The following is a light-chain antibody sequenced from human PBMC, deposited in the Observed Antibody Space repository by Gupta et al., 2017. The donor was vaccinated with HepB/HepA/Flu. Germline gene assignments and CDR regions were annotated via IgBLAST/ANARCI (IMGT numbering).Light chain of an antibody. V-gene: IGLV2-14*03. J-gene: IGLJ2*01. CDR2: DVS. Sequence: TLSQPASAVGSPHPSITISCTGTSSDVGGYNYVSWYQQHPGKVPKLMIYDVSNRPSGVSNRFSGSKSGNTASLTLSGLQAEDEADYYCSSYTTTTTVVFGGGTKLTVL. CDR3: SSYTTTTTVV. CDR1: SSDVGGYNY.